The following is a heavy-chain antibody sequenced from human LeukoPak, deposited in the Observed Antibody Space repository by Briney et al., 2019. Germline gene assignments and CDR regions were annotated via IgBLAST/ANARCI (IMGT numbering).Heavy chain of an antibody. D-gene: IGHD2/OR15-2a*01. CDR3: ASFSAGGAFDI. CDR1: GGSFSGYY. Sequence: PSETLSLTCAVYGGSFSGYYWSWIRQPPGKGLEWIGEINHSGSTNYNPSLKSRVTISVDTSKNQFSLKLSSVTAADTAVYYCASFSAGGAFDIWGQGTMVTVSS. J-gene: IGHJ3*02. CDR2: INHSGST. V-gene: IGHV4-34*01.